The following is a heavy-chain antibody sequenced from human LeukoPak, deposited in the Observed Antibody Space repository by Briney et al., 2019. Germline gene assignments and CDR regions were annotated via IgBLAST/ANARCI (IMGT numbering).Heavy chain of an antibody. CDR1: GGSITNSY. CDR2: INYSGST. Sequence: SETLSLTCTVSGGSITNSYWNWIRQSPGKGLEWIGYINYSGSTNYNPSPKSRVTISADMSKNQFSLRLYSVTAADTAVYYCGRDSVEMGTIHSDYWGQGTLVTVPS. D-gene: IGHD5-24*01. J-gene: IGHJ4*02. CDR3: GRDSVEMGTIHSDY. V-gene: IGHV4-59*12.